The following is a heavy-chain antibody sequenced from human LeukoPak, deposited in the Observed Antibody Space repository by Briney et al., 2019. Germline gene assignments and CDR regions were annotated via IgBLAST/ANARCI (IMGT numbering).Heavy chain of an antibody. CDR1: GFSISSGYS. D-gene: IGHD3-10*01. CDR3: ARDYYGSGTYSYYMDV. CDR2: IYHSGST. Sequence: SETLSLTCTVSGFSISSGYSWGWIRQPPGKGLEWIGSIYHSGSTYYNPSLKSRVTISIDTSKNQFSLRLSSVTAADTAVYYCARDYYGSGTYSYYMDVWGKGTTVTISS. V-gene: IGHV4-38-2*02. J-gene: IGHJ6*03.